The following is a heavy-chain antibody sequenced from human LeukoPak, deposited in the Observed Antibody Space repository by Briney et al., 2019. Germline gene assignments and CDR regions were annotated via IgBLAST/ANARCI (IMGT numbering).Heavy chain of an antibody. CDR2: ISSSSSTI. J-gene: IGHJ4*02. CDR3: ASVTRGYYGSGSFDY. V-gene: IGHV3-48*01. D-gene: IGHD3-10*01. CDR1: GFTFRSYS. Sequence: GGSLRLSCAASGFTFRSYSMNWVRQAPGKGLEWVSYISSSSSTIYYAHSVKGRFTISRDNDKNSLYLQMSSLRAEDTAVYYCASVTRGYYGSGSFDYWGQGTLVTVSS.